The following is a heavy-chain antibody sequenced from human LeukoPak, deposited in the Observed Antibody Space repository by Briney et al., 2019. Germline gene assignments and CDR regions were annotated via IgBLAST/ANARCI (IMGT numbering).Heavy chain of an antibody. Sequence: PGGSLRLSCAASGFAFSSYAMHWVRQAPGKGLEWVAVISYDGSNKYYADSVKGRFTISRDNSKNTLYLQMNSLRAEDTAVYYCAKTQFRAAYDAFDIWGQGTMVTVSS. CDR2: ISYDGSNK. J-gene: IGHJ3*02. CDR3: AKTQFRAAYDAFDI. CDR1: GFAFSSYA. V-gene: IGHV3-30*04. D-gene: IGHD2-15*01.